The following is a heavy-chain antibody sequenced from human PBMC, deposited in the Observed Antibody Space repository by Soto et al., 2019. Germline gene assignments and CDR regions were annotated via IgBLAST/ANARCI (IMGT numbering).Heavy chain of an antibody. CDR2: IIPIFGTA. V-gene: IGHV1-69*13. D-gene: IGHD6-13*01. CDR3: ARGRAPGRGYSSSWWGPSGGAFDI. CDR1: GGTFSSYA. J-gene: IGHJ3*02. Sequence: SVKVSCKASGGTFSSYAISWVRQAPGQGLEWMGGIIPIFGTANYAQKFQGRVTITADESTSTAYMELSSLRSEDTAVYYCARGRAPGRGYSSSWWGPSGGAFDIWGQGTMVTVSS.